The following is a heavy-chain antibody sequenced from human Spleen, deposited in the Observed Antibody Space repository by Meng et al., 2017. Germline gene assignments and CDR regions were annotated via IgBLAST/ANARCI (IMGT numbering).Heavy chain of an antibody. CDR2: IYYSGST. V-gene: IGHV4-31*11. D-gene: IGHD3-10*01. J-gene: IGHJ2*01. Sequence: VQLQQGGPGLLKPSGTPSLTCVVSGGSFSDYYWSWIRQHPGKGLEWIGYIYYSGSTYYNPSLKSRVTMSVDTSKNQFSLKLSSVTAADTAVYYCARDRTYYYGSGDWYFDLWGRGTLVTVSS. CDR1: GGSFSDYY. CDR3: ARDRTYYYGSGDWYFDL.